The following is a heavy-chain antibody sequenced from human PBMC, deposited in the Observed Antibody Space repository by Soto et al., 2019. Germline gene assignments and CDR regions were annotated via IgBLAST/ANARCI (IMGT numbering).Heavy chain of an antibody. CDR2: IYYSGST. Sequence: SETLSLTCTVSGGTISSWYWSWIRQPPGKGLEWIGYIYYSGSTNYNPSLKSRVTISVDTSKNQFSLKLSSVTAADTAVYYCARGRYFDYWGQGTLVTVSS. V-gene: IGHV4-59*01. CDR3: ARGRYFDY. CDR1: GGTISSWY. J-gene: IGHJ4*02.